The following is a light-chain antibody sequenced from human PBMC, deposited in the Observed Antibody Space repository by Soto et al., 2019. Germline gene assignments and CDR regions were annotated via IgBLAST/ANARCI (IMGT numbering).Light chain of an antibody. CDR3: QQYGTPRT. CDR1: QSVSSSY. Sequence: EIVLTQSPGTLSLSPGERATLSCRDSQSVSSSYLAWYQQKPGQAPRVLIYDASSSATGTPDRFSGGGSGTDFTLTISRLEPEDFAVYYCQQYGTPRTFGQGTKVDIK. V-gene: IGKV3-20*01. CDR2: DAS. J-gene: IGKJ1*01.